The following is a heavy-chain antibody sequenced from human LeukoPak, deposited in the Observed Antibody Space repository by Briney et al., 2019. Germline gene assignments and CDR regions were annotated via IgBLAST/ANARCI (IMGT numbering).Heavy chain of an antibody. J-gene: IGHJ4*02. V-gene: IGHV1-46*01. CDR1: GYTFTSYY. D-gene: IGHD3-22*01. CDR2: INPSGGST. CDR3: AREYYYDSSGYYAQPSAY. Sequence: ASVKVACKASGYTFTSYYMHWVRHAPGQGLEWMGIINPSGGSTIYAQKFQGRATMTRDTSTSTVYMELSSLRSEDTAVYYCAREYYYDSSGYYAQPSAYWGQGTLVTVSS.